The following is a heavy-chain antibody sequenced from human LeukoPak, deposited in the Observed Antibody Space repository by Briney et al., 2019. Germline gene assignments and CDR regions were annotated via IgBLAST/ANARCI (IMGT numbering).Heavy chain of an antibody. CDR3: ARDLGSNYDSSGYYMNAFDI. V-gene: IGHV3-21*01. Sequence: PGGSLRLSCAASGFTFSSYSMNWVRQAPGKGLEWVSSISSSSSYIYYADSVKGRFTISRDNAKNSLFLQMDSLRAEDTAVYYCARDLGSNYDSSGYYMNAFDIWGQGTVVTVSS. J-gene: IGHJ3*02. CDR2: ISSSSSYI. D-gene: IGHD3-22*01. CDR1: GFTFSSYS.